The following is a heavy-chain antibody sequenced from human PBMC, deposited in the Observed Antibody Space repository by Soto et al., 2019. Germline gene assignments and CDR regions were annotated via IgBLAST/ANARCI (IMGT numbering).Heavy chain of an antibody. CDR1: GGSISSYY. CDR2: IYYSGGT. CDR3: ARRYGSAFDF. D-gene: IGHD1-20*01. Sequence: QVQLQESGPGLVKPSETLSLTCTVSGGSISSYYWSWIRQPPGKGLEWIGYIYYSGGTNYNPSLKSRVTISVDTSKNQFSLKLSYVTAADTAVYYCARRYGSAFDFWGQGTMVTVSS. J-gene: IGHJ3*01. V-gene: IGHV4-59*08.